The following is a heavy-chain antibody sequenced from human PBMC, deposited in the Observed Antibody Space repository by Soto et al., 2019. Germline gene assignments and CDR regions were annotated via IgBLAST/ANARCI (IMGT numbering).Heavy chain of an antibody. CDR1: GVSITTSGHY. Sequence: QVQLQESGPGLVKPSQTLSLPCSVSGVSITTSGHYWNWVRQRPGRGLEWIGYIDSSGTTYYNPSLKTRLAMSVEPSTNQISLKLSSVTAADTALYFCALGMFMDVWGRGTTVIVSS. J-gene: IGHJ6*03. V-gene: IGHV4-31*03. CDR3: ALGMFMDV. CDR2: IDSSGTT. D-gene: IGHD3-16*01.